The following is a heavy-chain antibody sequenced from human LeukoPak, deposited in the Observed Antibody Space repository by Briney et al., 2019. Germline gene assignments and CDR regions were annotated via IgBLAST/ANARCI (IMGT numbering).Heavy chain of an antibody. CDR2: IKEDGSRE. CDR1: EFTFSRYW. Sequence: GGSLRLSCAASEFTFSRYWMSWVRQAPGRGLEWVGNIKEDGSREYYADSVKGRFTISRDNAKNMLYLQMNSLGTEDTAVYYCAKDRWGAVASFDYWGQGTLVTVSS. V-gene: IGHV3-7*01. D-gene: IGHD6-19*01. J-gene: IGHJ4*02. CDR3: AKDRWGAVASFDY.